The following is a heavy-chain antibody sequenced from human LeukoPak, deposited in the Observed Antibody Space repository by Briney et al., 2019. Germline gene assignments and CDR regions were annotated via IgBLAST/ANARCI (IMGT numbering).Heavy chain of an antibody. CDR1: GFTVSSNY. CDR2: IYSGGST. Sequence: PGGSLRLSCAASGFTVSSNYMSWVRQAPGKGLEWVSVIYSGGSTYYADSVKGRFTISRDNSKNTLYLQMNSLRAEDTAVYYCARGTYPYGIDYYYYYMDVWGKGTTVTISS. D-gene: IGHD3-10*01. CDR3: ARGTYPYGIDYYYYYMDV. V-gene: IGHV3-66*01. J-gene: IGHJ6*03.